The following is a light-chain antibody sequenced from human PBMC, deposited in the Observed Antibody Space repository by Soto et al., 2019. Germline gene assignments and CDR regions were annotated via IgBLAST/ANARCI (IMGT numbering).Light chain of an antibody. V-gene: IGKV1-5*03. CDR2: KAS. CDR3: QQYNSYSRT. CDR1: QSISSW. Sequence: DIQMTQSPSTLSASVGDRVTITCRASQSISSWLAWYQQKPGKAPKXLIYKASSLESGVPSRFSDSGSGTELTITISSLQPDNFETYYCQQYNSYSRTFGQGTKVDIK. J-gene: IGKJ1*01.